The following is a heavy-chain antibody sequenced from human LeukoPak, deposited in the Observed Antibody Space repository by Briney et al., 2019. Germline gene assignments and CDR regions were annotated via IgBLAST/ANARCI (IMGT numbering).Heavy chain of an antibody. J-gene: IGHJ4*02. Sequence: GGSLRLSCTTSGFTFADYAMSWVRQAPGKGLEWVGFIRSKTYGGTTEYAASVKGRFTISRDDSKSIAYLQVNSLKSEDTAVYYCTRDRGYSYSWYFDSWGQGTLATVSS. CDR1: GFTFADYA. V-gene: IGHV3-49*04. CDR2: IRSKTYGGTT. CDR3: TRDRGYSYSWYFDS. D-gene: IGHD5-18*01.